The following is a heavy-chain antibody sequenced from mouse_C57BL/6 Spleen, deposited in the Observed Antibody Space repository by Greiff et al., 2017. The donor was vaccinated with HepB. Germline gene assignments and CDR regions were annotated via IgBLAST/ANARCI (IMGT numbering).Heavy chain of an antibody. CDR2: IWSGGST. CDR1: GFSLTSYG. D-gene: IGHD2-4*01. J-gene: IGHJ1*03. CDR3: ARGDYNWYFDG. Sequence: QVQLKESGPGLVQPSQSLSITCTVSGFSLTSYGVHWVRQSPGKGLEWLGVIWSGGSTDYNAAFISRLSISKDNSTSQVFFKMNSLQADDTAIYYCARGDYNWYFDGWGTGTTVTVSS. V-gene: IGHV2-2*01.